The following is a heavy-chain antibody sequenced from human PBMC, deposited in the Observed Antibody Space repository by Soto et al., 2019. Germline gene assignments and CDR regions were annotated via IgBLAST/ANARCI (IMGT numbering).Heavy chain of an antibody. Sequence: GASVTVSCQACGYTFTSYAMQWVRQARGQRLELMGWINACNGNTKYSQNFQDRVTMTTDTSTSTAYMELRSLRSDDTAVYYCARTLYDILTGYYPDYWGQGTPVTVSS. CDR2: INACNGNT. J-gene: IGHJ4*02. V-gene: IGHV1-3*01. CDR3: ARTLYDILTGYYPDY. CDR1: GYTFTSYA. D-gene: IGHD3-9*01.